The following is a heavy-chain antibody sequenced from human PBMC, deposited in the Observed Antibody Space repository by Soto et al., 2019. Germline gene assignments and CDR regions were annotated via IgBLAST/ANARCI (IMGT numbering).Heavy chain of an antibody. J-gene: IGHJ6*02. D-gene: IGHD4-17*01. V-gene: IGHV3-30*03. Sequence: QVQLVESGGGVVQPGRSLRLSCAASGFTFSSYGMHWVRQAPGKGLEWVAVISYDGSDKYYADSVKGRFTISRNNSKNTLYLQMNSLRAEDTAVYYCAANPRRSGDYAQRYYYYYGMDVWGQGTTVTVSS. CDR3: AANPRRSGDYAQRYYYYYGMDV. CDR1: GFTFSSYG. CDR2: ISYDGSDK.